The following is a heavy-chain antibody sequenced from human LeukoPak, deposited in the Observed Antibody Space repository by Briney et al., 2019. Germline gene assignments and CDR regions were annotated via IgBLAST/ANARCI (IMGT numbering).Heavy chain of an antibody. CDR1: GFTFSSYA. Sequence: RGSLRLSCAASGFTFSSYAMSWVRQAPGKGLEWVSAISGSGGSTYYADSVKGRFTISRDNSKNTLYLQMNSLRPEDTAVYYCARENSGSYYQFDCWGQGTLVTVSS. J-gene: IGHJ4*02. V-gene: IGHV3-23*01. CDR2: ISGSGGST. CDR3: ARENSGSYYQFDC. D-gene: IGHD1-26*01.